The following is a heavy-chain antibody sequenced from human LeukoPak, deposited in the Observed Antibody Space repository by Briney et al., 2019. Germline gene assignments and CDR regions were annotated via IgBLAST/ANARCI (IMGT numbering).Heavy chain of an antibody. CDR3: ASSVGYSSGWYIPGGN. V-gene: IGHV3-74*01. CDR2: INSDGSST. Sequence: GGSLRLSCAASGLTFSSYWMHWVRQAPGKGLVWVSRINSDGSSTTYADSVKGRFTISRDNAKNTLYLQMNSLRAEDTAVYFCASSVGYSSGWYIPGGNWGQGTLVTVSS. J-gene: IGHJ4*02. CDR1: GLTFSSYW. D-gene: IGHD6-19*01.